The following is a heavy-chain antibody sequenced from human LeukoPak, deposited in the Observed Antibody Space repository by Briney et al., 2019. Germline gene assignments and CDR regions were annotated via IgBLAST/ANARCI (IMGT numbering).Heavy chain of an antibody. CDR3: ARGLGVGADRALDY. D-gene: IGHD1-26*01. V-gene: IGHV4-4*07. CDR1: GDSINNYY. J-gene: IGHJ4*02. Sequence: SETLSLTCTVSGDSINNYYWSWIRQPAGKGLEWIGRIFNSVSTDYNPSLKSRVTMSVDTTKNQFSVKVNSVTAADTAVYYCARGLGVGADRALDYWGQGTLVTVSS. CDR2: IFNSVST.